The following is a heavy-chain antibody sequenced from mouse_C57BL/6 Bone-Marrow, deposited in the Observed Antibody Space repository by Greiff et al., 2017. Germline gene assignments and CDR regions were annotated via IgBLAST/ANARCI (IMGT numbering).Heavy chain of an antibody. J-gene: IGHJ3*01. CDR2: INPYNGDT. D-gene: IGHD1-1*01. Sequence: EVKLVESGPELVKPGDSVKISCKASGYSFTGYFMNWVMQSHGKSLEWIGRINPYNGDTFYNQKFKGKATLTVEKSSSTAHMELRSLTSEDSAVYYCARGYGSAPFAYWGQGTLVTVSA. CDR1: GYSFTGYF. CDR3: ARGYGSAPFAY. V-gene: IGHV1-20*01.